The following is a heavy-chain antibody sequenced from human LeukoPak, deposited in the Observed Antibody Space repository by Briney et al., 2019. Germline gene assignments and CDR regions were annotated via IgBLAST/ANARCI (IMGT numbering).Heavy chain of an antibody. CDR1: GFTFSDFG. V-gene: IGHV3-30*18. CDR3: AKDKGRSDYGGDYFDD. Sequence: PGGSLRLSCAASGFTFSDFGMHWVRQAPGKGLEWVAVISHDGKKQYYVDSVKGRFTISRDNSKNTLYLQMDSLRDDDTAMYFCAKDKGRSDYGGDYFDDWGQGTLATVSS. J-gene: IGHJ4*02. D-gene: IGHD4-23*01. CDR2: ISHDGKKQ.